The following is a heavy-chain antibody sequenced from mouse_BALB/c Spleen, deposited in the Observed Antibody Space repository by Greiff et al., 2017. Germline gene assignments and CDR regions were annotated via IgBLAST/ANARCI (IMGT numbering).Heavy chain of an antibody. V-gene: IGHV1-80*01. J-gene: IGHJ4*01. CDR2: IYPGDGDT. Sequence: QVQLQQSGAELVRPGSSVKISCKASGYAFSSYWMNWVKQRPGQGLEWIGQIYPGDGDTNYNGKFKGKATLTADKSSSTAYMQLSSLTSEDSAVYFCARDYYGNGAMDYWGQGTSVTVSS. CDR3: ARDYYGNGAMDY. CDR1: GYAFSSYW. D-gene: IGHD2-1*01.